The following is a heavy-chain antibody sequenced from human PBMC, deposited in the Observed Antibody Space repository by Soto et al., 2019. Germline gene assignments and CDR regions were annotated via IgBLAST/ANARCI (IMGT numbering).Heavy chain of an antibody. Sequence: QVQLVQSGAEVKKSGSSVKVSCKASGGIFRSYAISWVRQAPGQGLDWMGGVIPVFGTSQYAQKFQGRVTITADESTSTAYMELTSLTSDDTATYYCATAAGLHPVSPLDYWGQGTLVTVSS. V-gene: IGHV1-69*01. J-gene: IGHJ4*02. D-gene: IGHD5-12*01. CDR2: VIPVFGTS. CDR3: ATAAGLHPVSPLDY. CDR1: GGIFRSYA.